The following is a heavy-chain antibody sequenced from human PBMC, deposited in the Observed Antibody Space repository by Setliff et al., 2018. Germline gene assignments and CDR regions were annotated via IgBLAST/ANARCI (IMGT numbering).Heavy chain of an antibody. D-gene: IGHD4-17*01. CDR1: GYSISSGYY. V-gene: IGHV4-38-2*02. CDR3: GRDPHTPTVTTRGDY. J-gene: IGHJ4*02. Sequence: KPSETLSLTCAVSGYSISSGYYWGWIRQPPGKGLEWIGSIYHSGSTYYNPSLKSRVTISVDTSKNQFSLKLSSVTAADTAVYYCGRDPHTPTVTTRGDYWGQGTLVTVSS. CDR2: IYHSGST.